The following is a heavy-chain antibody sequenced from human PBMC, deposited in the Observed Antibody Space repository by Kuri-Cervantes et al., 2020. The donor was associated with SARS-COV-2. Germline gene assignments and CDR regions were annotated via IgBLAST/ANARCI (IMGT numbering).Heavy chain of an antibody. V-gene: IGHV3-33*06. Sequence: GGSLRLSCAASGFTYNNYGMHWVRQAPGKGLEWVAVIWYDGRNKYHADFVKGRFTISRDNSKNTLYLQMNSLRVEDTAVYYCAKVRAPGDQLILSSPLDYWGQGTLVTVSS. D-gene: IGHD1-1*01. CDR3: AKVRAPGDQLILSSPLDY. CDR1: GFTYNNYG. J-gene: IGHJ4*02. CDR2: IWYDGRNK.